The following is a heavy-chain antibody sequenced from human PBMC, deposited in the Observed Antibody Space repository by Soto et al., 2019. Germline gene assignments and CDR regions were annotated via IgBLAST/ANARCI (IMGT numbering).Heavy chain of an antibody. J-gene: IGHJ6*02. D-gene: IGHD3-10*01. Sequence: KASETLSLTCTVSGGSISDYYWSWIRQPPGKGLEWIAYIFYSGNTNYNPSLRSRVAMSVDTSKNQFSLKLSSVTAADTAVYYCATGFAMDVWGQGTTVTVSS. V-gene: IGHV4-59*01. CDR3: ATGFAMDV. CDR1: GGSISDYY. CDR2: IFYSGNT.